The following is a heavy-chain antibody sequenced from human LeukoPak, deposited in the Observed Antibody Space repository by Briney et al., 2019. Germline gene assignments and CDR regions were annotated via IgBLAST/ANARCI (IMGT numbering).Heavy chain of an antibody. J-gene: IGHJ4*02. Sequence: SETLSLTCTVPGGSISSYYWSWIRQPPGKGLEWIGYIYYSGSTNYNPSLKSRVTISVDTSKNQFSLKLSSVTAADTAVYYCARATNDPYYFDYWGQGTLVTVSS. CDR2: IYYSGST. CDR3: ARATNDPYYFDY. CDR1: GGSISSYY. V-gene: IGHV4-59*01. D-gene: IGHD1-1*01.